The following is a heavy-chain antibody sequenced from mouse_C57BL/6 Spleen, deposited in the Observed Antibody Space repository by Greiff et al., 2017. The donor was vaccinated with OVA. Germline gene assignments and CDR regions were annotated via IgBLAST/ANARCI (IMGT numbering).Heavy chain of an antibody. CDR1: GFNIPASS. J-gene: IGHJ4*01. D-gene: IGHD2-3*01. Sequence: DVQLQESGAELVKPGASVQLSCTASGFNIPASSMHWVKQRTEQGLEWIGRIDPEDGDTKYAPKFQGKATLTADTSSNPASLQRSSLTSEDTAVYYWARNGYDQGGYYDAMDYWGQGTSVTVSS. CDR2: IDPEDGDT. CDR3: ARNGYDQGGYYDAMDY. V-gene: IGHV14-2*01.